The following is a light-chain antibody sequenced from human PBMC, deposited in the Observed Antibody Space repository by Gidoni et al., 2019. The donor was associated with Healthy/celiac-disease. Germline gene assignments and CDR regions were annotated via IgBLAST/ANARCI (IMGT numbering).Light chain of an antibody. V-gene: IGKV1-9*01. Sequence: DIQLTQSPSFLSASVGDRVTITCRASQGISSYLAWYQQKPGKAPKLLIYAASTLQSGVLSRFSGSGSGTEFTLTISSLQPEDFATYYCQQLNSFGGGTKVEIK. J-gene: IGKJ4*01. CDR1: QGISSY. CDR3: QQLNS. CDR2: AAS.